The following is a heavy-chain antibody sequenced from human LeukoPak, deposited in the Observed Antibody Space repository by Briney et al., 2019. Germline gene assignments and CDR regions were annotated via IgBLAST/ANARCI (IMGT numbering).Heavy chain of an antibody. CDR3: ARAIAVAAVDY. CDR1: GYAFTSYD. V-gene: IGHV1-8*01. Sequence: ASVKVSCKASGYAFTSYDINWVRQATGQGLEWMGWMNPNSGNTGYAQKFQGRVTMTRNTSISTAYMELSSLRSEDTAVYYCARAIAVAAVDYWGQGTLVTVSP. J-gene: IGHJ4*02. CDR2: MNPNSGNT. D-gene: IGHD6-19*01.